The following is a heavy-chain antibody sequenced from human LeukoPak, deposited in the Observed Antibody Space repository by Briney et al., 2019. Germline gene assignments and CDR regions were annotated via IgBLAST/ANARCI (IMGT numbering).Heavy chain of an antibody. D-gene: IGHD1-26*01. CDR1: GGSISSGSYY. Sequence: SQTLSLTCTVSGGSISSGSYYWRWLRQPAGKGLEWIGRIYTSGSTNYNPSLKSRVTISVDTSKNQFSLKLSSVTAADTAVYYCARDGGGGYPIDYWGQGTLVTVSS. CDR2: IYTSGST. CDR3: ARDGGGGYPIDY. J-gene: IGHJ4*02. V-gene: IGHV4-61*02.